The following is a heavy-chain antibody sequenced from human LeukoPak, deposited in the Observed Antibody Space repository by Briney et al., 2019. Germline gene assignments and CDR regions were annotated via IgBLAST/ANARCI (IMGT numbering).Heavy chain of an antibody. CDR1: GYSISSGYY. Sequence: SETLSLTCTVSGYSISSGYYWGWIRQPPGKGLEWIGSIYHSGSTYYNPSLKSRVTISVDTSKNQFSLKLSSVPAADTAVYYCARGGWPFDYWGQGTLVTVSS. CDR3: ARGGWPFDY. V-gene: IGHV4-38-2*02. J-gene: IGHJ4*02. CDR2: IYHSGST. D-gene: IGHD6-19*01.